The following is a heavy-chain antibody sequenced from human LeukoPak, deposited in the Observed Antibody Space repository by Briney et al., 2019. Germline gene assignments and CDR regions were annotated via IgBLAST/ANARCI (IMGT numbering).Heavy chain of an antibody. CDR1: GGSMSSGDYY. D-gene: IGHD5-24*01. J-gene: IGHJ4*02. V-gene: IGHV4-30-4*08. Sequence: SQTLSLTCTVPGGSMSSGDYYWSWIRQPPGKGLEWIGYIYYSGSSYYNPSLKSRVTISVDTSKSQFSLELTPVTAADTAVYYCARSTGWLQPFDYWGQGTLVTVSS. CDR3: ARSTGWLQPFDY. CDR2: IYYSGSS.